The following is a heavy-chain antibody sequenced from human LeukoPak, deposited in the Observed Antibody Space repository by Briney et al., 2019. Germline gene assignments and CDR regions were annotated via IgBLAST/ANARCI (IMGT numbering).Heavy chain of an antibody. CDR3: ARRGESTNYGDYRFDS. Sequence: GGSLRLSCAASGFAFSSYAMSWVRQAPGKGLEWVSAISGIGGSTYYADSVKGRFTITRDNSKNTLYLQMNSLRVEDKAVYYCARRGESTNYGDYRFDSWGQGTLVIVSS. J-gene: IGHJ4*02. D-gene: IGHD4-17*01. V-gene: IGHV3-23*01. CDR2: ISGIGGST. CDR1: GFAFSSYA.